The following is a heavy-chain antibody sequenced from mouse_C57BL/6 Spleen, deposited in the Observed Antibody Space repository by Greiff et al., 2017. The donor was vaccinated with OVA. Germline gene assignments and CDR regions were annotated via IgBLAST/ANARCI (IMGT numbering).Heavy chain of an antibody. V-gene: IGHV2-9-1*01. CDR3: ARNGDGSSFDY. CDR1: GFSFTSYA. D-gene: IGHD1-1*01. CDR2: IWPGGGT. Sequence: VKLMESGPGLVAPSQSLSITCTVSGFSFTSYAISWVRQPPGKGLEWLGVIWPGGGTNYNSALKSRLSISKDNYKSQVFLKMNSLQTDDTARYYCARNGDGSSFDYWGQGTTRTVSS. J-gene: IGHJ2*01.